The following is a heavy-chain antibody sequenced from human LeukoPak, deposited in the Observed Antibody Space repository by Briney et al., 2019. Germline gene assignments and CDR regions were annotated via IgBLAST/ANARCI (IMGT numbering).Heavy chain of an antibody. J-gene: IGHJ3*02. CDR1: GFTFSSYG. CDR3: AREESMGRFLEWLPGNDAFDI. D-gene: IGHD3-3*01. CDR2: ISYDGSDK. V-gene: IGHV3-30*03. Sequence: GGSLRLSCAASGFTFSSYGMHWVRQAPGKGLEWVAVISYDGSDKYYADSVKGRFSISRDNSKNTLYLQMNSLRTEDTAVYYCAREESMGRFLEWLPGNDAFDIWGQGTMDTVSS.